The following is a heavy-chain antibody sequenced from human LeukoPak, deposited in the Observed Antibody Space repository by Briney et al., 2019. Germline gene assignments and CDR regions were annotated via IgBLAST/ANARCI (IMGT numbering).Heavy chain of an antibody. D-gene: IGHD2-15*01. CDR1: GFTFSSYW. CDR3: ARSGVVSWYFDL. Sequence: PGGSLRLSCAASGFTFSSYWMHWVRQAPGKGLEWVSRINNDGSGTNYADSVKGRFTISRDNSKNTLYLQMNSLRAEDTAVYYCARSGVVSWYFDLWGRGTLVTVSS. CDR2: INNDGSGT. V-gene: IGHV3-74*01. J-gene: IGHJ2*01.